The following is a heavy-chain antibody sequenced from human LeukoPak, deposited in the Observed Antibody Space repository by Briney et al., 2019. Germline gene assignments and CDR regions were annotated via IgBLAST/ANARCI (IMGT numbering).Heavy chain of an antibody. D-gene: IGHD3-3*01. V-gene: IGHV4-39*01. CDR1: GGSISSSSYY. J-gene: IGHJ5*02. Sequence: SETLSLTCTVSGGSISSSSYYWGWIRQPPGKGLEWIGSIYYSGSTYYNPSLKSRVTISVDTSKNQFSLKLSSVTAADTAVYCCASRSITIFGEDFDPWGQGTLVTVSS. CDR3: ASRSITIFGEDFDP. CDR2: IYYSGST.